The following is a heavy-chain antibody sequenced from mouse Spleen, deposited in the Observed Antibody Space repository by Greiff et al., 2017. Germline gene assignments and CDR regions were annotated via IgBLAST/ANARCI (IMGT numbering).Heavy chain of an antibody. V-gene: IGHV1-64*01. Sequence: QVQLQQPGAELVKPGASVKLSCKASGYTFTSYWMHWVKQRPGQGLEWIGMIHPNSGSTNYNEKFKSKATLTVDKSSSTAYMQLSSLTSEDSAVYYCARSGHQAWFAYWGQGTLVTVSA. CDR1: GYTFTSYW. J-gene: IGHJ3*01. CDR3: ARSGHQAWFAY. D-gene: IGHD3-1*01. CDR2: IHPNSGST.